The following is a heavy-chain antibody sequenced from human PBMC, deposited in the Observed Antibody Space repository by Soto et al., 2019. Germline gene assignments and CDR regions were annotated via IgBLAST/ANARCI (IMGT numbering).Heavy chain of an antibody. D-gene: IGHD2-15*01. CDR2: IRSKAYGGTT. CDR3: TRRVVAATSYYFDY. V-gene: IGHV3-49*03. CDR1: GFTFGDYA. J-gene: IGHJ4*02. Sequence: GGSLRLSCTASGFTFGDYAMSWFRQAPGKGLEWVGFIRSKAYGGTTEYAGSVKGRFTISSDDSKSIAYLQMNSLKTEDTAVYYCTRRVVAATSYYFDYWGQGTLVTVSS.